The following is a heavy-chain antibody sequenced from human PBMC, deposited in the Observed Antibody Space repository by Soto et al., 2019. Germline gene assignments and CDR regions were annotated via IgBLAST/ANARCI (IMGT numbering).Heavy chain of an antibody. CDR2: ISYDGSNK. D-gene: IGHD1-26*01. Sequence: QVQLVESGGGVVQPGRSLRLSCAASGFTFSHYGIHWVRQAPGKGLEWLAVISYDGSNKPYADSVKGRFTVSRDNSKNTLYLQMTSMRAEDTAVYFCARYSGKYQGPIDYWGQGTLVTVSS. CDR1: GFTFSHYG. CDR3: ARYSGKYQGPIDY. J-gene: IGHJ4*02. V-gene: IGHV3-30*03.